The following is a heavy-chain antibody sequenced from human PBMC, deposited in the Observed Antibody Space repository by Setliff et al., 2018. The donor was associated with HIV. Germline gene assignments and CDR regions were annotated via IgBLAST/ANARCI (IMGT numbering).Heavy chain of an antibody. CDR3: ARSLSWALPYFDL. CDR2: VYISGST. J-gene: IGHJ4*02. CDR1: GYSISSGYY. D-gene: IGHD3-16*01. V-gene: IGHV4-38-2*01. Sequence: PSETLSLTCAVSGYSISSGYYWSWIRQPAGKRLEWLGRVYISGSTNYNPSLRGRVAISLDASRHQFSLNLTSVTAADTAIYFCARSLSWALPYFDLWGQGRLVTVPQ.